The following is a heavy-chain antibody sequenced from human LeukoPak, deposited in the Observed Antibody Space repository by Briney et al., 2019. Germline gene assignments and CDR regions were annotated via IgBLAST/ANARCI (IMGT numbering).Heavy chain of an antibody. Sequence: GGSLRLSCAASGFTFSSYGMHWVRQAPGKGLEWVSAISGSGGSTYYADSVKGRFTISRDNSKNTLYLQMNSLRAEDTAVYYCAQMGYSSSSDYWGQGTLVTVSS. J-gene: IGHJ4*02. CDR1: GFTFSSYG. CDR2: ISGSGGST. D-gene: IGHD6-6*01. V-gene: IGHV3-23*01. CDR3: AQMGYSSSSDY.